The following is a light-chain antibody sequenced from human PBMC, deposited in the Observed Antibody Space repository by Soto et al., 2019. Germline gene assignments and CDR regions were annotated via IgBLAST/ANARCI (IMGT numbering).Light chain of an antibody. J-gene: IGKJ3*01. CDR1: QGISSY. V-gene: IGKV1-9*01. CDR2: TAS. CDR3: LQVNGYLIT. Sequence: DSQVTPCPSSLSASVGEKITITFRASQGISSYLAWYQQKPGKAPKVLIYTASTLQSGVPSRFSGSGSGTDFTLTISSLQPEDFATYYCLQVNGYLITFSPGTMLDIK.